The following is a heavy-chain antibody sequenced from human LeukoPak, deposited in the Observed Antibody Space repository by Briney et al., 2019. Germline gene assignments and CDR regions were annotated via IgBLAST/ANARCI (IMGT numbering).Heavy chain of an antibody. V-gene: IGHV5-51*01. CDR2: IYPGDSDT. D-gene: IGHD6-13*01. CDR3: ARRIAAAGSIGTRYFDS. CDR1: GYSFTNYW. Sequence: GESLKISCKGSGYSFTNYWIGWVRQMPGKGLEWMGTIYPGDSDTKYSPSFQGQVTISADKSISTAYLQWSSLKASDTAMYYCARRIAAAGSIGTRYFDSWGQGTLVTVSS. J-gene: IGHJ4*02.